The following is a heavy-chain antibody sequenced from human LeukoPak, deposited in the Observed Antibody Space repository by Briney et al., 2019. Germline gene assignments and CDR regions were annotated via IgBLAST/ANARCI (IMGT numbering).Heavy chain of an antibody. CDR2: INHSGST. V-gene: IGHV4-34*01. CDR3: ASLRGFDH. J-gene: IGHJ5*02. CDR1: GGSFSNYY. Sequence: SETLSLTCAVYGGSFSNYYWSWIRQPPGKGLEWIGEINHSGSTNYNPSLKSRVTISVDTCKNQFSLKLSSVTAADTAVYYCASLRGFDHWGQGTLVTVSS.